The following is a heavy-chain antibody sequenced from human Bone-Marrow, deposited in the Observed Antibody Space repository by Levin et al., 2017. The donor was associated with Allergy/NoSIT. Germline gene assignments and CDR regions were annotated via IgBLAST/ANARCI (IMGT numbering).Heavy chain of an antibody. D-gene: IGHD3-10*01. J-gene: IGHJ5*02. CDR1: GFSFTNAW. CDR2: IKSKRDGETI. V-gene: IGHV3-15*07. Sequence: GESLKISCAASGFSFTNAWMNWVRQAPGKGLEWVGRIKSKRDGETIDYAAPVKGRFTVPRDDSKNMLYLQMNSLKSEDTAMYYCTQMVRVDPWGQGTLVTVSS. CDR3: TQMVRVDP.